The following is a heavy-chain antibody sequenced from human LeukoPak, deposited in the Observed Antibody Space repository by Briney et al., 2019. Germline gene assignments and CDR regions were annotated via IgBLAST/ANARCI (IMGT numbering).Heavy chain of an antibody. J-gene: IGHJ4*02. D-gene: IGHD4-17*01. CDR3: ARGLRYDYFDN. CDR1: GFTFSGYW. Sequence: GGSLRPSCAASGFTFSGYWMSWVRQAPGKALEWVASIKQDGSEKYYVDSVKGRFTISRDNAKNSLYLQMTSLRAEDTAVYYCARGLRYDYFDNWGQGTLVTVSS. V-gene: IGHV3-7*04. CDR2: IKQDGSEK.